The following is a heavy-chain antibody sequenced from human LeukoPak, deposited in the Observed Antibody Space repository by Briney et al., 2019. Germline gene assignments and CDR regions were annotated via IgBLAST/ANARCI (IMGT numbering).Heavy chain of an antibody. J-gene: IGHJ4*02. Sequence: SETLSLTCTVSGDSINSLDLWSWVRQPPGKGLEWIGEMYLSGTTHSNPSVKSRVTISIDKSKNQFSLKLSSVTAADTAVYYCARVGGMAAAAVDYWGQGTLVTVSS. CDR3: ARVGGMAAAAVDY. CDR1: GDSINSLDL. CDR2: MYLSGTT. D-gene: IGHD6-13*01. V-gene: IGHV4-4*02.